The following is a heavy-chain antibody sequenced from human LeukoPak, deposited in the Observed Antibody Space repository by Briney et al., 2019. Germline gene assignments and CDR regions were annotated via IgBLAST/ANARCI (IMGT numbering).Heavy chain of an antibody. Sequence: SETPSLTCTVSGGSISGYYWSWIRQPAGKGLEWIGRVYGSGSTNYNPSLKSRLTVSLDTSKNQFPLRLSSVTAADTAIYYCARDKVGTSYFDFWGQGALVTVSS. J-gene: IGHJ4*02. V-gene: IGHV4-4*07. D-gene: IGHD1-26*01. CDR2: VYGSGST. CDR3: ARDKVGTSYFDF. CDR1: GGSISGYY.